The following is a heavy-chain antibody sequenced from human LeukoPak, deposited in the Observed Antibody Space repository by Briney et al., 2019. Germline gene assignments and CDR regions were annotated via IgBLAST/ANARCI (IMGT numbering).Heavy chain of an antibody. CDR2: ISSSSSYI. V-gene: IGHV3-21*01. Sequence: GGSLRLSCGASGFTFSNYAMYWVRQAPGKGLEWVSSISSSSSYIYYADSVKGRFTISRDNAKNSLYLQMNSLRAEDTAVYYCARASVGATLFFDYWGQGTLVTVSS. CDR1: GFTFSNYA. D-gene: IGHD1-26*01. CDR3: ARASVGATLFFDY. J-gene: IGHJ4*02.